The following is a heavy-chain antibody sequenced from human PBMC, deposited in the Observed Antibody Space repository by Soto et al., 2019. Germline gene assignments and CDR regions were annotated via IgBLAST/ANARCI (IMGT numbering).Heavy chain of an antibody. D-gene: IGHD2-15*01. CDR1: GYTFTSYD. CDR3: GRGQPGLRTFLDY. CDR2: INPNSGGT. J-gene: IGHJ4*02. Sequence: ASVKVSCKASGYTFTSYDINWVRQATGQGLEWMGWINPNSGGTNYAQKFQGWVTMTRDTSISTAYMELSRLRSDDTAVYYCGRGQPGLRTFLDYWGQGTLVTVSS. V-gene: IGHV1-2*04.